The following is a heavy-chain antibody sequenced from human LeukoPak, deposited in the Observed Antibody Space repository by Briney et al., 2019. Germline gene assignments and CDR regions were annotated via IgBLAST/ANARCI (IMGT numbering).Heavy chain of an antibody. CDR2: IYYSGST. J-gene: IGHJ4*02. V-gene: IGHV4-59*01. Sequence: SETLSLTCTVSGGSISSYYWSWIRQPPGKGLEWIGYIYYSGSTNYNPSLKSRVTVSVDTSKHQFSLKLSSVTAADTAVYYCARSLASGSSPFDYWGQGTLVTVSS. D-gene: IGHD1-26*01. CDR1: GGSISSYY. CDR3: ARSLASGSSPFDY.